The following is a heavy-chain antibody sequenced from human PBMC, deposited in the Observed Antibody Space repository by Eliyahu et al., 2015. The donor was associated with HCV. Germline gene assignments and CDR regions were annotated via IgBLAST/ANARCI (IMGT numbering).Heavy chain of an antibody. CDR1: GGSISSSSYY. J-gene: IGHJ3*02. Sequence: QLQLQESGPGLVKPSETLSLTCTVSGGSISSSSYYWGWIRQPPGKVLEWIGSIYYSGSTYYNPSLKSRVTISVDTSKNQFSLKLSSVTAADTAVYYCARRELVTSWVDAFDIWGQGTMVTVFS. CDR2: IYYSGST. V-gene: IGHV4-39*01. CDR3: ARRELVTSWVDAFDI. D-gene: IGHD2-21*02.